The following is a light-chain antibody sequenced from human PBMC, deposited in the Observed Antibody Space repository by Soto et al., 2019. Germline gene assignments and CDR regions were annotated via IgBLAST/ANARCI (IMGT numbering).Light chain of an antibody. V-gene: IGKV1-5*01. Sequence: IQMTQSPSTLSVSVGDRVTITCRASQSISRWLAWYQQKPGKAPKLLIYDGTKLETGVPSRFSGSGSGTEFTFTISSLQPEDTATYYCHQYFNPRTFGGGTKVDIK. CDR2: DGT. CDR3: HQYFNPRT. CDR1: QSISRW. J-gene: IGKJ4*01.